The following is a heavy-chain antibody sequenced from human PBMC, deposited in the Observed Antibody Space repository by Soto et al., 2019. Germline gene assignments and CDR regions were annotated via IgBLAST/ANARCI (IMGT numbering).Heavy chain of an antibody. CDR2: ISSDGSST. CDR1: GFTLSNYW. V-gene: IGHV3-74*01. CDR3: ARVPYCSSSSCYSYFDS. Sequence: EVQLVESGGGLVQPGGSLRLSCAASGFTLSNYWMHWARQSPGKGLVWVSRISSDGSSTNYADSVKGRFTISRDNDKNTLHLQMNSLRAEDTAVYYCARVPYCSSSSCYSYFDSWGQGTLVTVSS. J-gene: IGHJ4*02. D-gene: IGHD2-2*01.